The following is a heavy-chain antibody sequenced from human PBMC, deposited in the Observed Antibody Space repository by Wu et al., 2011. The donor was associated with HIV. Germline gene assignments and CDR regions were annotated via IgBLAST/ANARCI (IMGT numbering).Heavy chain of an antibody. CDR1: GYSFTAYF. D-gene: IGHD4/OR15-4a*01. CDR2: INPNSGGT. V-gene: IGHV1-2*02. CDR3: ARADYSANYLPVYHYYGMDV. J-gene: IGHJ6*02. Sequence: QVQLVQSGPEVKKPGASVRISCKASGYSFTAYFMYWVRQAPGQGLEWMAWINPNSGGTKYAQNFRGRVTLTGDRSTSTAYMEVSGLTSDDTAVYFCARADYSANYLPVYHYYGMDVWGQGTAVTVSS.